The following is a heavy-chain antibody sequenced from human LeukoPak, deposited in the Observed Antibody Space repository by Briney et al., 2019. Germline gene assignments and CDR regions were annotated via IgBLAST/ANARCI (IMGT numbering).Heavy chain of an antibody. CDR2: ISYDGSNK. J-gene: IGHJ6*02. V-gene: IGHV3-30-3*01. Sequence: GRSLRLSCAASGFTFSSYAMHWVRQSPGKGLEWVAVISYDGSNKYYADSVKGRFTISRDNSKNTLYLQMNSLRAEDTAVYYCARGFSSSWYRYYYYYGMDVWGQGTTVTVSS. D-gene: IGHD6-13*01. CDR1: GFTFSSYA. CDR3: ARGFSSSWYRYYYYYGMDV.